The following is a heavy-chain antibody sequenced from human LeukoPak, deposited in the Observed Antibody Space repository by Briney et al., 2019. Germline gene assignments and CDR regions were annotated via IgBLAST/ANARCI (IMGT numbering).Heavy chain of an antibody. CDR3: ARGRGTGVGARDAFDI. J-gene: IGHJ3*02. CDR1: GGSISSGSYY. Sequence: SQTLSLTCTVSGGSISSGSYYWSWIRQPPGKGLEWIGEINHSGSTNYNPSLKSRVTISVDTSKNQFSLKLSSVTAADTAVYYCARGRGTGVGARDAFDIWGQGTMVTVSS. CDR2: INHSGST. D-gene: IGHD1-26*01. V-gene: IGHV4-39*07.